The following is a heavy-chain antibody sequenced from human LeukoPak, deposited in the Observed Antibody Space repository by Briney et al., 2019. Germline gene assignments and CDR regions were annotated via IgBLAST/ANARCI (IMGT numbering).Heavy chain of an antibody. Sequence: QTGGSLRLSCAASGFTFSSYGMHWVRQAPGKGLEWVAVIWYGGSNKYYADSVKGRFTISRDNSKNTLYLQMNSLRAEDTAVYYCAGERGGSSAYWGQGTLVTVSS. D-gene: IGHD6-13*01. J-gene: IGHJ4*02. CDR2: IWYGGSNK. CDR1: GFTFSSYG. CDR3: AGERGGSSAY. V-gene: IGHV3-33*08.